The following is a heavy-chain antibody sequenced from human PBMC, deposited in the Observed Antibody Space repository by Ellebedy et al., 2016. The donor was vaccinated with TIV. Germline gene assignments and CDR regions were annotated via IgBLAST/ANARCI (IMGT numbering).Heavy chain of an antibody. Sequence: AASVKVSCKSSGYSFTSYPTHWVRQAPGQSLEWMGWINTANDNTRHLQKFQGRVAFTRDSSAGVAYMELSGLTSDDTALYFCARGTSNWFDAWGQGTLVTVSS. V-gene: IGHV1-3*04. J-gene: IGHJ5*02. CDR2: INTANDNT. CDR3: ARGTSNWFDA. CDR1: GYSFTSYP.